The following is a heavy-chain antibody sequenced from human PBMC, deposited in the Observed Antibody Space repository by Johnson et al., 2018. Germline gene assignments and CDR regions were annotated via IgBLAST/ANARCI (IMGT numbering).Heavy chain of an antibody. Sequence: QVQLVQSGGGVVQPGRSLRLSCAASGFTFSSYGMHWVRQAPGKGLEWVAVIWYDGSNKYYADSVKGRFTISRDNSKNTLYLQMNSLRTQDTAVYYCAKYHDGNSGAFDIWGQGTMVTVSS. V-gene: IGHV3-33*06. CDR1: GFTFSSYG. J-gene: IGHJ3*02. CDR2: IWYDGSNK. D-gene: IGHD4-23*01. CDR3: AKYHDGNSGAFDI.